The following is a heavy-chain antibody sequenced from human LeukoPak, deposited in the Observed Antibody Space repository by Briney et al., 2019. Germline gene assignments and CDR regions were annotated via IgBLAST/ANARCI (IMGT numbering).Heavy chain of an antibody. Sequence: ASVKVSCKASGYTFTGYYMHWVRQAPGQGLEWMGRINPNNGGTNYAQKFQGRVTMTRDTSISTAYMELSRLRSDDTAVYYCARDVLTAMVRGVMGYWGQGTLVTVSS. CDR2: INPNNGGT. V-gene: IGHV1-2*06. J-gene: IGHJ4*02. CDR1: GYTFTGYY. CDR3: ARDVLTAMVRGVMGY. D-gene: IGHD3-10*01.